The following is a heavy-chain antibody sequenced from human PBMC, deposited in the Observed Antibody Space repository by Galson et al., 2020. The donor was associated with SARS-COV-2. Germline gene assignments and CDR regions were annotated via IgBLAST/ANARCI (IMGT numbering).Heavy chain of an antibody. CDR1: GFTFSSYG. CDR2: ISYDGSNK. J-gene: IGHJ5*02. V-gene: IGHV3-30*18. Sequence: GESLKISCAASGFTFSSYGMHWVRQAPGKGLEWVAVISYDGSNKYYADSVKGRFTISRDNSKNTLYLQMNSLGAEDTAVYDCAKGYNWNDVPWFDPWGQGTLVTVSS. CDR3: AKGYNWNDVPWFDP. D-gene: IGHD1-20*01.